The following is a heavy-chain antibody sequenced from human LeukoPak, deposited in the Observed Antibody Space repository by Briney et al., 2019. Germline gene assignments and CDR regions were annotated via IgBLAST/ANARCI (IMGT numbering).Heavy chain of an antibody. J-gene: IGHJ4*02. Sequence: GRSLGLSCAASGFAFDDYAMHWVRQAPGKGLEWVSGISWNSGSIGYADSVKGRFTISRDNAKNSLYLQMNSLRAEDTALYYCAKDYGDHTNPPNFDYWGQGALVTVSS. CDR1: GFAFDDYA. CDR2: ISWNSGSI. V-gene: IGHV3-9*01. D-gene: IGHD4-17*01. CDR3: AKDYGDHTNPPNFDY.